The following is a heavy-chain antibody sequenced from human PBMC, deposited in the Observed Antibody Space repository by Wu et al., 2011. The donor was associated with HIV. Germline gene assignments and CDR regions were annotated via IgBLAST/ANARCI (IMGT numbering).Heavy chain of an antibody. V-gene: IGHV1-2*02. D-gene: IGHD6-25*01. Sequence: SGAEVKKPGASVKVSCKASGYTFTGYYMYWVRQAPGQGLEWMGWINPNNGGTNYAQKFQGRVTMTRDTSTSTVYMELSSLRSEDTAVYYCARGVGSPLYYMDVWGKGTTVTVSS. J-gene: IGHJ6*03. CDR1: GYTFTGYY. CDR3: ARGVGSPLYYMDV. CDR2: INPNNGGT.